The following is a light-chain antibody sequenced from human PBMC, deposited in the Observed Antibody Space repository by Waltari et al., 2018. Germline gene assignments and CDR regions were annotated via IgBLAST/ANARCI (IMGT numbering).Light chain of an antibody. CDR1: QSVSSN. V-gene: IGKV3-15*01. Sequence: EIVMTQSPATLSVSPGERATLSCRASQSVSSNLAWYQQKPGQAPRLLIYGASTRAHGIPAMFSGSGSGTEFTLTISSLQSEDFAVYYCQQYNNWPLTFGGGTKVEIK. J-gene: IGKJ4*01. CDR3: QQYNNWPLT. CDR2: GAS.